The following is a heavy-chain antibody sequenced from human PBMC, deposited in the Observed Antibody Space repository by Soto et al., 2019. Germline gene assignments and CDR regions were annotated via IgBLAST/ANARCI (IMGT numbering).Heavy chain of an antibody. CDR1: GFTFSNYW. CDR3: ARDQGGYGMDV. D-gene: IGHD1-26*01. CDR2: INSDDSST. Sequence: DVQLVESGGGLVQPGGSLRLSCAASGFTFSNYWMHWVRQAPGKGLVWVSRINSDDSSTSYADSVKGRFTISRDNAKNTLYLQMNSLRDEDTAVYYCARDQGGYGMDVWGQGTTVTVSS. V-gene: IGHV3-74*01. J-gene: IGHJ6*02.